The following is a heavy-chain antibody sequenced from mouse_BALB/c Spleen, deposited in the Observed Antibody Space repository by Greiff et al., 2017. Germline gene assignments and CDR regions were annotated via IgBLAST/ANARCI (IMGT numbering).Heavy chain of an antibody. D-gene: IGHD5-1-1*01. Sequence: QVQLQQPGAELVMPGASVKMSCKASGYTFTDYWMHWVKQRPGQGLEWIGAIDTSDSYTSYNQKFKGKATLTVDESSSTAYMQLSSLTSEDSAVYYCARVGIPDHAVDYWGQGTSVTVSS. CDR3: ARVGIPDHAVDY. J-gene: IGHJ4*01. CDR1: GYTFTDYW. CDR2: IDTSDSYT. V-gene: IGHV1-69*01.